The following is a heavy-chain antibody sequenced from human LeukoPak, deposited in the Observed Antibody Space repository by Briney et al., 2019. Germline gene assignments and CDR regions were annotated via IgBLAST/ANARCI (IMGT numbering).Heavy chain of an antibody. J-gene: IGHJ4*02. CDR3: ASTYYDNLTGPRGLDY. Sequence: PSETLSLTCAVSGGSISSGGYSWSWIRQPPGKGLEWIGYIYHSGSTYYNPSLKSRVTISVDRSKNQFSLKLSSVTAADTAVYYCASTYYDNLTGPRGLDYWGQGTLVTVSS. V-gene: IGHV4-30-2*01. CDR1: GGSISSGGYS. D-gene: IGHD3-9*01. CDR2: IYHSGST.